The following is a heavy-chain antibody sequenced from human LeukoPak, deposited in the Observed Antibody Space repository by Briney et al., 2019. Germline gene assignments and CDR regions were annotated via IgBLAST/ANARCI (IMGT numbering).Heavy chain of an antibody. CDR1: GFTFSDHY. J-gene: IGHJ4*02. Sequence: PGGSLRLSCAASGFTFSDHYMDWVRQAPGKGLEWVGRTRKKTNSYTTEYAASVKGRFTISRDDSKNSLYPQMNSLKAEDTAVYYCTRVVLVGTTYSYFDYWGQGTLVTVSS. D-gene: IGHD1-26*01. CDR3: TRVVLVGTTYSYFDY. V-gene: IGHV3-72*01. CDR2: TRKKTNSYTT.